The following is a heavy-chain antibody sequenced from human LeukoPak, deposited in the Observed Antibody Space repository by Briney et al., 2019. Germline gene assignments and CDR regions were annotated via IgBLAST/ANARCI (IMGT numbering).Heavy chain of an antibody. D-gene: IGHD3-9*01. J-gene: IGHJ6*03. CDR1: GGSFSGYY. Sequence: KPSETLSLTCAVYGGSFSGYYWSWLRQPPGKGLEWIGEINHSGSTNYNPSLKSRVTISVDTSKNQFSLKLSSVTAADTAVYYCARGRVRYYDILTGYRYYYYYMDVWGKGTTVTVSS. V-gene: IGHV4-34*01. CDR2: INHSGST. CDR3: ARGRVRYYDILTGYRYYYYYMDV.